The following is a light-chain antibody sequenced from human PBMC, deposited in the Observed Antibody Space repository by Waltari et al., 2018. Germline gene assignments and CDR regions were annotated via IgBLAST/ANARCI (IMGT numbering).Light chain of an antibody. CDR3: ATWDSRLSVVV. V-gene: IGLV1-51*02. Sequence: QAVLTQPPSVSAAPGQRVTISCSGSTSNIGNTYVSWYQQHPGAAPKVLISENNKRPSEIPDRFRGSKSGSSATLGISGLQTGDEADYYCATWDSRLSVVVFGGGTKLTVL. CDR1: TSNIGNTY. CDR2: ENN. J-gene: IGLJ2*01.